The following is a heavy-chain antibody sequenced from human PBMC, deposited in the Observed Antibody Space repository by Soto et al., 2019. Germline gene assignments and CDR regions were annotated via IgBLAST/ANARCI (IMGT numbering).Heavy chain of an antibody. Sequence: SETLSLTCTVSGGSISSSSYYWGWIRQPPGKGLEWIGSIYYSGSTYYNPTLKSRVTISVDTSKNQFSLKLSSVTAADTAVYYCASSGWPLDYWGQGTLVTVSS. CDR1: GGSISSSSYY. J-gene: IGHJ4*02. D-gene: IGHD6-19*01. CDR3: ASSGWPLDY. V-gene: IGHV4-39*01. CDR2: IYYSGST.